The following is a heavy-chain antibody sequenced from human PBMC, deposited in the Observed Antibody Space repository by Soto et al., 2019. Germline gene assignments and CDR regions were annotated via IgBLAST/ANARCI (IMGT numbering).Heavy chain of an antibody. CDR2: ISYDGTNQ. D-gene: IGHD6-13*01. V-gene: IGHV3-30*03. CDR3: AAGQYYVDY. Sequence: QVQLVESGGGVVQPGRSLRLSCAASGFPFSSYGMHWVRQAPGKGLDWVALISYDGTNQYYADSVKGRFTVSRDNSKNTLYLHMSSLRAEGTAVYYCAAGQYYVDYCGQGTLVSVSS. CDR1: GFPFSSYG. J-gene: IGHJ4*02.